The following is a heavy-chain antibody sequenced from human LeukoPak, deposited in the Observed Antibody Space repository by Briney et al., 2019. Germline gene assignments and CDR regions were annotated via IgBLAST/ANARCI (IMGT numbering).Heavy chain of an antibody. J-gene: IGHJ1*01. CDR3: ATRGRYYYDSSGYPRPIQH. CDR1: GFTFSDYY. Sequence: PGGSLRLSCAASGFTFSDYYMSWIRQAPGKGLEWVSYISSSGSTIYYADSVEGRFTISRDNAKNSLYLQMNSLRAEDTAVYYCATRGRYYYDSSGYPRPIQHWGQGTLVTVSS. CDR2: ISSSGSTI. V-gene: IGHV3-11*01. D-gene: IGHD3-22*01.